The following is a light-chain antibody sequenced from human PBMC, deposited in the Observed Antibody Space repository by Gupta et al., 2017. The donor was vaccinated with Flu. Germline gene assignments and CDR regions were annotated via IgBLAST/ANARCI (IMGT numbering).Light chain of an antibody. Sequence: DIQMTQSPSSLSTFIGDRLTITCRASQSIDSYLNWFQQKPGRAPKLLIYGASILQSGVPSRFIGSGSGSDFTLTISNLQPEDFATYYCQQTVSIPLTFGGGTKVEI. J-gene: IGKJ4*01. CDR1: QSIDSY. CDR2: GAS. V-gene: IGKV1-39*01. CDR3: QQTVSIPLT.